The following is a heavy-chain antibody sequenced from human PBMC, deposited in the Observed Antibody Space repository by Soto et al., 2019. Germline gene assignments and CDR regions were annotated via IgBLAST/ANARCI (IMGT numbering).Heavy chain of an antibody. D-gene: IGHD6-13*01. CDR1: GYSFTNSW. V-gene: IGHV5-51*01. CDR2: IFPADSDT. J-gene: IGHJ1*01. Sequence: PGESLKISCRASGYSFTNSWIAWVRQMPGKGLESMGIIFPADSDTRYSPSFQGQVTISADTSINTAYLQWTSLKASDTAMYYCTRLAAAGTEELDHWGQGTLVTV. CDR3: TRLAAAGTEELDH.